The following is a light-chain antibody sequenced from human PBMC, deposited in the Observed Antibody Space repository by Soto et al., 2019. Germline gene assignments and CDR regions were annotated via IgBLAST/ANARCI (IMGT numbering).Light chain of an antibody. CDR1: QSVSSY. V-gene: IGKV3-11*01. CDR3: QHRSYWPYT. Sequence: EIVLTQSPATLSLSPGERATLSCRASQSVSSYLAWYQQKPGQAPRLLIYDASNRATGIPARFSGSGSGTDFTLTITSLEPEDFAVYYCQHRSYWPYTFGQAPKLEIK. CDR2: DAS. J-gene: IGKJ2*01.